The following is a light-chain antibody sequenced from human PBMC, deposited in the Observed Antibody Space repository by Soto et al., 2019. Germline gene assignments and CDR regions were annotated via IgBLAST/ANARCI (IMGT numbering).Light chain of an antibody. J-gene: IGKJ2*01. CDR1: HSIISW. V-gene: IGKV1-5*03. CDR2: KAS. CDR3: QQYTGDLYT. Sequence: DIQMTQSPSTLSASVGDRVTITCRASHSIISWLAWYQQKQGTAPKLLIYKASILESGVPSRFSGSGSGTEFTLTISSLQPDDFATYYCQQYTGDLYTFGQGTKLEI.